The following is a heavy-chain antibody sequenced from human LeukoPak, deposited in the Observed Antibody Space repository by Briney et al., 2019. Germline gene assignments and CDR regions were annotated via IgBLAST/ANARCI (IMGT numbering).Heavy chain of an antibody. V-gene: IGHV1-69*05. CDR3: ASLLPRARSGYDNGWAWVRNSAFDI. CDR2: IIPIFGTA. D-gene: IGHD5-12*01. CDR1: GGTFSSYT. J-gene: IGHJ3*02. Sequence: SSVKVSCKASGGTFSSYTISWVRQAPGQGLEWMGRIIPIFGTANYAQKLQGRVTITTDESTSTAYMELSSLRSEDTAVYYCASLLPRARSGYDNGWAWVRNSAFDIWGQGTMVTVSS.